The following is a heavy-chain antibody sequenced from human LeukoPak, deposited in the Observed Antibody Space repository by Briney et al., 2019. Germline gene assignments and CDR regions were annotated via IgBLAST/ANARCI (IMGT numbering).Heavy chain of an antibody. V-gene: IGHV3-11*04. CDR2: ISSSGSTI. Sequence: GGSLRLSCAASGFTFSNYYMSWIRQAPGKGLEWVSYISSSGSTIYYADSVKGRFTISRDNAKNSLYLQMNSLRAEDTAVYYCARDRLLGYCSGGSCPTYYFDYWGQGTLVTVSS. CDR1: GFTFSNYY. CDR3: ARDRLLGYCSGGSCPTYYFDY. D-gene: IGHD2-15*01. J-gene: IGHJ4*02.